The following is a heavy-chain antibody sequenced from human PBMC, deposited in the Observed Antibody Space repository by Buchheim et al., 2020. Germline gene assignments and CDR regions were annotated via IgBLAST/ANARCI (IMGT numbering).Heavy chain of an antibody. J-gene: IGHJ6*02. V-gene: IGHV3-23*01. CDR2: ISRDGEST. CDR3: AKDLVPIMIRFLDV. CDR1: GFNYTRYA. D-gene: IGHD3-16*01. Sequence: EVQLLQSGGGLVQPGGSLRLSCVASGFNYTRYAMTWVRQAPGKGLEWVSGISRDGESTYYADSVKGRFTISRDNSKNMLYLDMNSLSGEDTAIYYCAKDLVPIMIRFLDVWGQGTT.